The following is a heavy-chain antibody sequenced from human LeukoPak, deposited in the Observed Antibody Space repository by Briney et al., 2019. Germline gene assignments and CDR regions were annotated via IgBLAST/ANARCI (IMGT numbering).Heavy chain of an antibody. CDR1: GFTFSSYA. D-gene: IGHD3-9*01. V-gene: IGHV3-30*04. CDR2: ISYDGSNK. J-gene: IGHJ5*02. Sequence: GRSLRLSCAASGFTFSSYAMHWVRQAPGKGLEWVAVISYDGSNKYYADSVKGRFTISRDNSKNTPYLQMNSLRAEDTAVYYCARDMTGSHNWFDPWGQGTLVTVSS. CDR3: ARDMTGSHNWFDP.